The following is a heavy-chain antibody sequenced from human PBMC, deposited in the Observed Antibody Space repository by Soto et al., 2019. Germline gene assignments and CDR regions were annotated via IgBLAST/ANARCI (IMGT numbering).Heavy chain of an antibody. D-gene: IGHD5-12*01. CDR1: GGTFSSYA. J-gene: IGHJ4*01. V-gene: IGHV1-69*13. Sequence: ASVKVSCKSSGGTFSSYAIGWVRQAPGQGLERMGGIVPIVDTSTYAQKFQGRVTITADESTSTVYMELSSLRSDDTAVYYCVRVVAIPGYPENCVHATRFSVSS. CDR3: VRVVAIPGYPEN. CDR2: IVPIVDTS.